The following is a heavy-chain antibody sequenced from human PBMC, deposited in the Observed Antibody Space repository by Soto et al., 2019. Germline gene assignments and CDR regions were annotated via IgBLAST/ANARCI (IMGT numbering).Heavy chain of an antibody. D-gene: IGHD3-3*01. J-gene: IGHJ4*02. CDR2: ISSHSDYI. CDR3: ARGHHTFWSGYSVDY. V-gene: IGHV3-21*01. Sequence: SLRLSCGASGFTFSSYNMNWVRQAPGKGLEWVSSISSHSDYIYYADSVKGRFTISRDNSKNSLYLQMNSLRAEDTAVYYCARGHHTFWSGYSVDYWGQGTLVTVSS. CDR1: GFTFSSYN.